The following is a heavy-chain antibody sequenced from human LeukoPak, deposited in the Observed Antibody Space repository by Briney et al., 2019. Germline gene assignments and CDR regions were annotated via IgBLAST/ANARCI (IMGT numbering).Heavy chain of an antibody. CDR3: AKNGEPYYYMDV. CDR2: ISGSGSNT. D-gene: IGHD1-14*01. Sequence: GGSPRLSCAASGFTFTTYGMIWVRQAPGKGLEWVLGISGSGSNTYYADSAKGRFTSSRDYSKRTVYLQMNSLRAEDTAVYYCAKNGEPYYYMDVLGKGTTVTVSS. J-gene: IGHJ6*03. CDR1: GFTFTTYG. V-gene: IGHV3-23*01.